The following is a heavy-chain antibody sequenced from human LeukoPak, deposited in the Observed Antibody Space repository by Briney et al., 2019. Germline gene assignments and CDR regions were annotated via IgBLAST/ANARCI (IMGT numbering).Heavy chain of an antibody. CDR2: INPNSGDT. Sequence: ASVKVSCKASGGTFSSYAISWVRQAPGQGLEWMGWINPNSGDTNYSQKFQGRVTMTRDTSISTAYMELSRLRSDDTAVYYCARDRRGLGAFDIWGQGTMVTVSS. J-gene: IGHJ3*02. CDR1: GGTFSSYA. V-gene: IGHV1-2*02. CDR3: ARDRRGLGAFDI.